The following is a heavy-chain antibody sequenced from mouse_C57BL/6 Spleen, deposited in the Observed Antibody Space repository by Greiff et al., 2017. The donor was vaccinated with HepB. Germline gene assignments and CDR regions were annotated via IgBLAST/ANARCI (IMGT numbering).Heavy chain of an antibody. Sequence: VQLKESGPELVKPGASVKIPCKASGYTFTDYNMDWVKQSHGKSLEWIGDINPNNGGTIYNQKFKGKATLTVDKSSSTAYMELRSLTSEDTAVYYCARFLPYYYAMDYWGQGTSVTVSS. CDR3: ARFLPYYYAMDY. V-gene: IGHV1-18*01. J-gene: IGHJ4*01. CDR2: INPNNGGT. CDR1: GYTFTDYN.